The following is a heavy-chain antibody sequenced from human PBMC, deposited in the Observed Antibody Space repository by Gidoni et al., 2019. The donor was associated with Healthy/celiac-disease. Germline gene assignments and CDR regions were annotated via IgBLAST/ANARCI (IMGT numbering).Heavy chain of an antibody. V-gene: IGHV3-33*01. CDR2: IWYDGSNK. CDR1: SSYG. J-gene: IGHJ3*02. Sequence: SSYGMHWVRQAPGKGLQWVAVIWYDGSNKYYADSVKGRFTISRDNSKNTLYLQMNSLRAEDTAVYYCAGYSYGPAGLQRANYDILTGYYLGAFDIWGQGTMVTVSS. D-gene: IGHD3-9*01. CDR3: AGYSYGPAGLQRANYDILTGYYLGAFDI.